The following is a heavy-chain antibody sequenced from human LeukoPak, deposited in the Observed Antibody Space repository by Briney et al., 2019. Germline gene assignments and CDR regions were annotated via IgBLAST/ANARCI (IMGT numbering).Heavy chain of an antibody. CDR1: GFTFSNHG. D-gene: IGHD3-3*01. J-gene: IGHJ4*01. CDR3: ARDRAWNYFDS. CDR2: ISSDGSRK. Sequence: QPGGSLRLSCAPSGFTFSNHGMHWVRQAPGKGLEWVAIISSDGSRKYYAHSVEGRFTISRDNSKNTLYLQMDSLRAEDTAVYYCARDRAWNYFDSWGQGTLVTVSS. V-gene: IGHV3-30*03.